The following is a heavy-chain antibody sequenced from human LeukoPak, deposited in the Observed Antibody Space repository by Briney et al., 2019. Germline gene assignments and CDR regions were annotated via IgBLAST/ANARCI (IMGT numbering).Heavy chain of an antibody. CDR2: IYHSGST. D-gene: IGHD4-17*01. V-gene: IGHV4-38-2*02. J-gene: IGHJ6*04. CDR1: GYSISSGYY. CDR3: ATDPGGDNNYYYYYGTDA. Sequence: SETLSLTCAVSGYSISSGYYRGWIRQPPGKGLEWIGSIYHSGSTYYNPSLKSRVTISVDTSKNQFSLKLSSVTAADTAVYYCATDPGGDNNYYYYYGTDASGKGTTVTGSS.